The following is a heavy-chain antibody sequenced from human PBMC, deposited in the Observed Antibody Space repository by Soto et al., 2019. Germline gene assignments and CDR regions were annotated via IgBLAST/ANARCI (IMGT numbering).Heavy chain of an antibody. J-gene: IGHJ4*02. CDR2: IYYSGST. CDR1: GGSISSSSYY. V-gene: IGHV4-39*01. D-gene: IGHD3-16*02. CDR3: ARHPPDYDYIWGSYRPFDY. Sequence: SETLSVTCTVSGGSISSSSYYWGWIRQPPGKGLEWIGSIYYSGSTYYNPSLKSRVTISVDTSKNQFSLKLSSVTAADTAVYYCARHPPDYDYIWGSYRPFDYWGQGTLVTVSS.